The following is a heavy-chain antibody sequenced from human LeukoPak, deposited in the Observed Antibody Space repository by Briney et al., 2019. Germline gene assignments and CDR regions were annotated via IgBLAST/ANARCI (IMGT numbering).Heavy chain of an antibody. CDR2: MFYSGST. J-gene: IGHJ4*02. V-gene: IGHV4-59*12. D-gene: IGHD5-12*01. CDR1: DDSISTYY. Sequence: SETLSLTCTVSDDSISTYYWSWIRQPPGKGLEWVGYMFYSGSTNYNPSLKSRVTISVDTSKNQFSLRLSPVTAADTAVYYCARRVATPRRFDYWGQGTLVTVSS. CDR3: ARRVATPRRFDY.